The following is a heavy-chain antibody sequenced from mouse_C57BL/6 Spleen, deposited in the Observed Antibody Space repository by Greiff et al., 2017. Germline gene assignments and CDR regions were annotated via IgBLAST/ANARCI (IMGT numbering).Heavy chain of an antibody. Sequence: QVQLQQSGAELVRPGASVTLSCKASGYTFTDYEMHWVKQTPVHGLEWIGAIDPETGGTAYNQKFKGKAILTADKSSSTAYMELRSLTSEDSAVXYCHSFYDGYYFYWGQGTTLTVSS. J-gene: IGHJ2*01. CDR1: GYTFTDYE. V-gene: IGHV1-15*01. CDR3: HSFYDGYYFY. D-gene: IGHD2-3*01. CDR2: IDPETGGT.